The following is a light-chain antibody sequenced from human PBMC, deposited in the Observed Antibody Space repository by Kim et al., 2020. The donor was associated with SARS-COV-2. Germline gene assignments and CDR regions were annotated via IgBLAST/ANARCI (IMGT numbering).Light chain of an antibody. J-gene: IGKJ2*01. Sequence: EIVLTQSPATLSLSPGERATLSCRASQSVSSYLAWYQQKPGQAPRLLIYDASNRATGIPARFSGSGSGTDFTLTISSLEPEDFAVYYCQQGSNWPPSFGQGTKLEI. CDR2: DAS. CDR1: QSVSSY. V-gene: IGKV3-11*01. CDR3: QQGSNWPPS.